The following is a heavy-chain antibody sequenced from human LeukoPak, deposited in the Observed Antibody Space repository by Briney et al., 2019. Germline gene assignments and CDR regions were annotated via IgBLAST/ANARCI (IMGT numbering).Heavy chain of an antibody. CDR1: GGTFSSNG. Sequence: GSSVKVSCKASGGTFSSNGISWVRQAPGQGLEWMGRIIPIFGTANYAQKSQGRVTITADESTSTAYMQLSSLRSEDTAVYYCARALGSMVILGPWGQGTLVTVSS. CDR2: IIPIFGTA. CDR3: ARALGSMVILGP. V-gene: IGHV1-69*01. J-gene: IGHJ5*02. D-gene: IGHD2/OR15-2a*01.